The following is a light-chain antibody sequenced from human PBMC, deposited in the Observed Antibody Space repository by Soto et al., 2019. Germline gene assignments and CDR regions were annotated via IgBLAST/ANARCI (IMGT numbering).Light chain of an antibody. V-gene: IGKV3-15*01. Sequence: EIVMTQSPATLSVSPGERATLSCRASQSVSHNLAWYQQKPGQAPRLLFYGASFRATGVPARFSGSGSGTDFTLTISSLQYEDFAIYYCQQSNNWPYTFGQGTKLEIK. CDR2: GAS. CDR3: QQSNNWPYT. CDR1: QSVSHN. J-gene: IGKJ2*01.